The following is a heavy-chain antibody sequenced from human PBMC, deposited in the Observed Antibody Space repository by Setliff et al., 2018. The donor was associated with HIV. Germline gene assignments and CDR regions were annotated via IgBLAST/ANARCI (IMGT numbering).Heavy chain of an antibody. J-gene: IGHJ3*02. V-gene: IGHV4-38-2*02. CDR3: ARAVGDVFDAFDI. CDR1: GYSISSGYY. Sequence: KPSETLSLTCTVSGYSISSGYYWGWIRQPPGKGLEWIGSIYHSGSTYYNPSLKSRVTISVDTSKNQFSLKLSSVTAADTAVYYCARAVGDVFDAFDIWGQGTMVTVSS. CDR2: IYHSGST. D-gene: IGHD3-10*01.